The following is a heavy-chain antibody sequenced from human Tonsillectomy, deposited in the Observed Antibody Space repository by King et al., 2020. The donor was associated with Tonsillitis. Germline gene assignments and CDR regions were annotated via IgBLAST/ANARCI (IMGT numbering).Heavy chain of an antibody. Sequence: VQLVESGGGVVQPGGSLRLSCAASGFNFSNYHMHWVRQAPGKGLEWVAYIRYDGSNKFYGDSVKGRFTISRDNSKNTLYLQMNSLRAEDTAVYYCAKEKGNYYGSGSYGGRADYWGQGTLVTVSS. D-gene: IGHD3-10*01. CDR1: GFNFSNYH. V-gene: IGHV3-30*02. CDR3: AKEKGNYYGSGSYGGRADY. J-gene: IGHJ4*02. CDR2: IRYDGSNK.